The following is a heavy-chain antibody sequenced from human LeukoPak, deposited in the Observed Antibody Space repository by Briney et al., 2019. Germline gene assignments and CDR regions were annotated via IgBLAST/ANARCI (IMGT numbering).Heavy chain of an antibody. V-gene: IGHV4-39*01. J-gene: IGHJ6*03. D-gene: IGHD3-10*01. CDR1: GGSISSSSYY. CDR2: IYYSGST. CDR3: ARGRSGSYRYYYYYMDV. Sequence: SETLSLTCTVSGGSISSSSYYWGWIRQPPGKGLEWIGSIYYSGSTYYNPSLKSRVTISVDTSKNQFSLKLSSVTAADTAVYYCARGRSGSYRYYYYYMDVWGKGTTVTVSS.